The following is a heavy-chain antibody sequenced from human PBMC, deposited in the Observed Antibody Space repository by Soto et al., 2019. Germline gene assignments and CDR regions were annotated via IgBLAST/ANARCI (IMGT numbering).Heavy chain of an antibody. CDR1: GGTFSSYA. CDR3: APTTRRNAGGYDYGMDV. V-gene: IGHV1-69*12. D-gene: IGHD1-1*01. J-gene: IGHJ6*04. CDR2: IIPIFGTA. Sequence: QVQLVQSGAEVKKPGSSVKVSCKASGGTFSSYAISWVRQAPGQGLEWMGGIIPIFGTADYAQKFQGRVTTTADECTGTAYMEPSSLRSSDRAVYYCAPTTRRNAGGYDYGMDVCGTGTTVAVSS.